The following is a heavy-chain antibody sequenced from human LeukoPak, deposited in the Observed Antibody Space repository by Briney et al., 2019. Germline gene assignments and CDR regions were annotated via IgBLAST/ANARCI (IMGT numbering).Heavy chain of an antibody. CDR3: ARDLGNNPAADFDAFDL. D-gene: IGHD1-14*01. CDR1: GFTFSSYE. J-gene: IGHJ3*01. Sequence: PGGSLRLSCAASGFTFSSYEMNWVRQAPGKGVVWVSRIILLGDNTKCAVSVRGRFTVSRDNAKNTLYLQMNSLRAEDTAVYFCARDLGNNPAADFDAFDLWGQGTMVTVSS. CDR2: IILLGDNT. V-gene: IGHV3-74*03.